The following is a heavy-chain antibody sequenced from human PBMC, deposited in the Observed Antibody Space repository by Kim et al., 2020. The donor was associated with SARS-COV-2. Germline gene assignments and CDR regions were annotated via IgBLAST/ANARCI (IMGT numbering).Heavy chain of an antibody. V-gene: IGHV4-4*02. Sequence: SETLSLTCAVSGGSISSSNWWSWVRQPPGKGLEWIGEIYHSGSTNYNPSLKSRVTISVDKSKNQFSLKLSSVTAADTAVYYCASGLGTVAKNGTDWGQGTLVTVSS. J-gene: IGHJ4*02. D-gene: IGHD4-17*01. CDR1: GGSISSSNW. CDR3: ASGLGTVAKNGTD. CDR2: IYHSGST.